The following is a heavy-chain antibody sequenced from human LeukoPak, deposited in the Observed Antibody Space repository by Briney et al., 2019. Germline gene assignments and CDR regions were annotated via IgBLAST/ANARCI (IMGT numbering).Heavy chain of an antibody. D-gene: IGHD6-19*01. J-gene: IGHJ4*02. V-gene: IGHV3-23*01. Sequence: GGSLRHSCAASEFTFSSYSINWVRQALGEGREWVSAISGGGNNTYNADSVTGRFTNSRDNSKNKLYLQINSLRAEDTAVYYCVKPRSCGWFEPFDYWGQGTLVTVSS. CDR3: VKPRSCGWFEPFDY. CDR2: ISGGGNNT. CDR1: EFTFSSYS.